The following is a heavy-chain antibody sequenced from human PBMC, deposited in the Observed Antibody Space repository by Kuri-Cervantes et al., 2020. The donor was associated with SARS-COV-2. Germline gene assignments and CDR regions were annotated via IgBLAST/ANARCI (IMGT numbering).Heavy chain of an antibody. D-gene: IGHD5-12*01. CDR2: IYTSGST. Sequence: SETLSLTCTVSGGSISSGSYYWSWIRQPAGKGLEWNGRIYTSGSTNYNPSLKSRVTISVDTSKNQFSLRLTSVTAADTAVYFCAKYGTDDYLNTYFGRGSWFDPWGQGTLVTVSS. J-gene: IGHJ5*02. CDR1: GGSISSGSYY. CDR3: AKYGTDDYLNTYFGRGSWFDP. V-gene: IGHV4-61*02.